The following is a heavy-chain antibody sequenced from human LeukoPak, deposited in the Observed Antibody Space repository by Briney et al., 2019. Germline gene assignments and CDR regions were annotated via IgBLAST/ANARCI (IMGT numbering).Heavy chain of an antibody. CDR2: ISSSSSYI. J-gene: IGHJ4*02. V-gene: IGHV3-21*01. CDR1: GFTFSSYS. CDR3: ARSNDYGGNSDY. D-gene: IGHD4-23*01. Sequence: PGGSLRLSCAASGFTFSSYSMDWVRQAPGKGLECVSSISSSSSYIYYADSVKGRFTISRDNAKNSLYLQMNSLRAEDTAVYYCARSNDYGGNSDYWGQGTLVTVSS.